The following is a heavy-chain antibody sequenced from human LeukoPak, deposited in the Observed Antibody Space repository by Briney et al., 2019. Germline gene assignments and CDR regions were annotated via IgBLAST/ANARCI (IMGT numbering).Heavy chain of an antibody. J-gene: IGHJ4*02. CDR3: ARRAVAGTVY. D-gene: IGHD6-19*01. CDR1: GGSISSGGYS. CDR2: IYHSGST. V-gene: IGHV4-30-2*01. Sequence: SETLSLTCAVSGGSISSGGYSWSWIRQPPGKGLEWIGYIYHSGSTYYNPSLKSRVTISVDRSKNQFSLKLSSVTAADTAVYYCARRAVAGTVYWGQGTLVTVSS.